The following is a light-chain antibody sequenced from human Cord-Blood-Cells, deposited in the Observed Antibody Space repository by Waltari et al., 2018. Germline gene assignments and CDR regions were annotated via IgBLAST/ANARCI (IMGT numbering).Light chain of an antibody. Sequence: SYVLTQPPSVSVAPGKTARITCGGNNIGSKSVHWYQQKPGQAPVLVIYYDSDRPSGIPERFSGSNSGNTATLTISRVEAGDEADYYCQAWDSSTGVFGTGTKVTVL. J-gene: IGLJ1*01. V-gene: IGLV3-21*01. CDR2: YDS. CDR3: QAWDSSTGV. CDR1: NIGSKS.